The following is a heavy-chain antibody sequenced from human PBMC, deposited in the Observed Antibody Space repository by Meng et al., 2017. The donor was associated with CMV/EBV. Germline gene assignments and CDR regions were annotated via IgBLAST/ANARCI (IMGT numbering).Heavy chain of an antibody. Sequence: GSLKISCAASGFTVSSNYMSWVRQAPGKGLEWVSVIYSGGSTYYADSVKGRFTISRDNSKNTLYLQMNSLRAEDTAVYYCARIDVDTAMVPYYYGMDVWGQGTTVTVSS. CDR3: ARIDVDTAMVPYYYGMDV. D-gene: IGHD5-18*01. CDR1: GFTVSSNY. V-gene: IGHV3-66*02. CDR2: IYSGGST. J-gene: IGHJ6*02.